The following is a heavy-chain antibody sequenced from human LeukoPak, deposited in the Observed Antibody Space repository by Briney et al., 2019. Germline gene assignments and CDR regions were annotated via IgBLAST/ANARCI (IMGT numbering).Heavy chain of an antibody. D-gene: IGHD5-12*01. CDR1: GGTFSSYA. J-gene: IGHJ6*02. V-gene: IGHV1-69*13. Sequence: GASVKVSCKASGGTFSSYAISWARQAPGQGLEWMGGIIPIFGTASYAQKFQGRVTITADESTSTAYMELSSLRSEDTAVYYCAREGPQKEYSGYDYAHYYYYGMDVWGQGTTVTVSS. CDR3: AREGPQKEYSGYDYAHYYYYGMDV. CDR2: IIPIFGTA.